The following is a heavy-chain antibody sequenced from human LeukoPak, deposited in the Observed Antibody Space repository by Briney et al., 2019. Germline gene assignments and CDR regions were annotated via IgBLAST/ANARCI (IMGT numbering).Heavy chain of an antibody. CDR3: ARSSADSSGYYCDY. J-gene: IGHJ4*02. CDR1: GYTFTSYG. CDR2: ISAYHGNT. Sequence: GASVKVSCKASGYTFTSYGISWVRQAPGQGLEWMGWISAYHGNTNYAQKLQGRVTMTRDTSTSTAYMELRSLRSDDTAVYYCARSSADSSGYYCDYWGQGTLVTVSS. D-gene: IGHD3-22*01. V-gene: IGHV1-18*01.